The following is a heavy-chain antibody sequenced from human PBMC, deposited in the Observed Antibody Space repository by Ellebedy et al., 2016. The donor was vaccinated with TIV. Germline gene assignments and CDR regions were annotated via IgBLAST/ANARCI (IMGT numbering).Heavy chain of an antibody. D-gene: IGHD3-10*01. CDR2: IWYDGTNK. J-gene: IGHJ4*02. CDR1: GFSFSDYA. CDR3: ARGGSSGSSDY. V-gene: IGHV3-33*07. Sequence: GGSLRLXCAASGFSFSDYAMFWVRQAPGKGLEWVALIWYDGTNKNYADSVKGRFTISRDNSKNTLYLQMNSLRTDDMAVYYCARGGSSGSSDYWGQGTLVTVSS.